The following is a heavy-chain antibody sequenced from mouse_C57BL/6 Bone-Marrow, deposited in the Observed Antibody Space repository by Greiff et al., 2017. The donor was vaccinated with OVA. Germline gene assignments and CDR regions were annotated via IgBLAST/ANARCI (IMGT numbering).Heavy chain of an antibody. D-gene: IGHD4-1*01. CDR1: GFTFSDAW. CDR2: IRNKANNHAT. Sequence: EVMLVESGGGLVQPGGSMKLSCAASGFTFSDAWMDWVRQSPEKGLEWVAEIRNKANNHATYYAESVKGRFTISRDDSKSSVYLQMNSLRAEDTGIYYCTREGGTRFDDWGQGTTLTVSS. V-gene: IGHV6-6*01. CDR3: TREGGTRFDD. J-gene: IGHJ2*01.